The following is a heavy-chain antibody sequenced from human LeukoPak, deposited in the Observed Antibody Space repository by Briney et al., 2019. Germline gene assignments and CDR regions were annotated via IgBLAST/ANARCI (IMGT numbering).Heavy chain of an antibody. CDR3: ARQSRGWYDWFDP. CDR2: IYYSGST. Sequence: PSETLSLTRTVSGGSISSYYWSWIRQPPGKGLEWIGYIYYSGSTNYNPSLKSRVTISVDTSKNQFSLKLSSVTAADTAVYYCARQSRGWYDWFDPWGQGTLVTVSS. CDR1: GGSISSYY. D-gene: IGHD6-19*01. J-gene: IGHJ5*02. V-gene: IGHV4-59*01.